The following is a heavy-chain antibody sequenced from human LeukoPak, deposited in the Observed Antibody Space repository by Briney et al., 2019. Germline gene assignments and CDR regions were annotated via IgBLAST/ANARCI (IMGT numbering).Heavy chain of an antibody. CDR2: ISAYNGNT. D-gene: IGHD3-22*01. CDR3: ARNYYDSSGYGSLNWFDP. CDR1: GYTFTSYG. V-gene: IGHV1-18*01. J-gene: IGHJ5*02. Sequence: ASVKVSCKASGYTFTSYGISWVRQAPGQGLEWRGWISAYNGNTNYEQKLQGRVTMTTDTSTSTAYMELRSLRSDDTAVYYCARNYYDSSGYGSLNWFDPWGQGTLVTVSS.